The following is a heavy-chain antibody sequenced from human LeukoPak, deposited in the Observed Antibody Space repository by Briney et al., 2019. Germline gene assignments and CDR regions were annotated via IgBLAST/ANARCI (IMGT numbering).Heavy chain of an antibody. D-gene: IGHD6-19*01. CDR3: ARTVAGDNDAFDI. J-gene: IGHJ3*02. Sequence: ASVKISCKASGYTFTGYYMHWVRQAPGQGLEWMGRINPNSGGTNYAQKFQGRVTMTRDTSISTAYMELSRLRSDDTAVYYCARTVAGDNDAFDIWGQGTMVTVSS. V-gene: IGHV1-2*06. CDR2: INPNSGGT. CDR1: GYTFTGYY.